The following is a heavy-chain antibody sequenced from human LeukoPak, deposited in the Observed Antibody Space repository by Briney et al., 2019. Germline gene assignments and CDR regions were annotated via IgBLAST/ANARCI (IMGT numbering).Heavy chain of an antibody. Sequence: ASVKVSCKASGYTFTGYYMHWVRQAPGQGLEWMGWINPNSGGTNYAQKFQGWVTMTRDTSISTAYMELSRLRSDDTAVYYCARGGHYDSRYFDYWGQGALVTVSS. D-gene: IGHD3-3*01. J-gene: IGHJ4*02. CDR2: INPNSGGT. V-gene: IGHV1-2*04. CDR1: GYTFTGYY. CDR3: ARGGHYDSRYFDY.